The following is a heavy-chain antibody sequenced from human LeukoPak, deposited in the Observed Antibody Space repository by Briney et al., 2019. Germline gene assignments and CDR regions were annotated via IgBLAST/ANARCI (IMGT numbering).Heavy chain of an antibody. J-gene: IGHJ4*02. CDR1: GFTFSTYW. CDR3: ARDVGGSLDY. Sequence: GGSLRLSCAASGFTFSTYWMAWVRQAPGKGLEWVANIKGDESAKHQADSVKGRFTISRDNAQNSVYQQMSSLRGEDTAVYYCARDVGGSLDYWGQGTLVTVSS. V-gene: IGHV3-7*01. CDR2: IKGDESAK. D-gene: IGHD1-26*01.